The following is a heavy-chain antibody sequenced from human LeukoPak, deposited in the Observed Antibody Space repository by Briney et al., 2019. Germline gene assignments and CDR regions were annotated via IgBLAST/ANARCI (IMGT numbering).Heavy chain of an antibody. V-gene: IGHV1-2*02. J-gene: IGHJ4*02. Sequence: GASVKVSCKASGYTFTGYYMHWVRQAPGRGLEWMGWNNPNSGGTNYAQKFQGRVTMTRDTSISTAYMELSRLRSGDTAVYYCARDRLKRGSYVSDYWGQGTLVTVSS. CDR3: ARDRLKRGSYVSDY. CDR2: NNPNSGGT. D-gene: IGHD1-26*01. CDR1: GYTFTGYY.